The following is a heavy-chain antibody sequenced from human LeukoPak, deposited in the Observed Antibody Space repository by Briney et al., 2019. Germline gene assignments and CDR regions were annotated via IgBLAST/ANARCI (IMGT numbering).Heavy chain of an antibody. CDR2: MNPNRGNT. Sequence: ASVKVSCKASGDTFTSYDINWVLQATAQWLEWRGWMNPNRGNTGYAQKFQGRVTMTRNTSIRTAYMELSSLRSEDTAVYYCARDDIAARPFDPWGQGTLVTVSS. J-gene: IGHJ5*02. CDR3: ARDDIAARPFDP. V-gene: IGHV1-8*01. D-gene: IGHD6-6*01. CDR1: GDTFTSYD.